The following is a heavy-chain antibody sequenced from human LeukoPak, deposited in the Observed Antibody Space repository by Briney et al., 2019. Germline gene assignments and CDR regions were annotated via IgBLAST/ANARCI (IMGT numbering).Heavy chain of an antibody. V-gene: IGHV3-33*06. CDR3: VKDVQRGFDSLDH. D-gene: IGHD2-21*01. Sequence: PGGSLRLSCAPSGFRFSHHAMHWVRQAPGKGLEWVAVIWSDGSERYYADSVKGRFAISRDDSQKMVYLQMNSLRPEDTAVYYCVKDVQRGFDSLDHWGQGTLVAVSS. J-gene: IGHJ4*02. CDR1: GFRFSHHA. CDR2: IWSDGSER.